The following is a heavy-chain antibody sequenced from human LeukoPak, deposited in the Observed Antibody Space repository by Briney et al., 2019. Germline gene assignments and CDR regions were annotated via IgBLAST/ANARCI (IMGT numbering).Heavy chain of an antibody. CDR2: ISGSGGST. CDR1: GFTFSSYA. CDR3: AKVDIGTFDY. V-gene: IGHV3-23*01. J-gene: IGHJ4*02. Sequence: GGSLRLSCAASGFTFSSYAMSWVRQAPVKWLEWVSAISGSGGSTYYADSVKGRFTISRDNSKNTLYLQMNSLRAEDTAVYYCAKVDIGTFDYWGQGTLVTVSS. D-gene: IGHD1-1*01.